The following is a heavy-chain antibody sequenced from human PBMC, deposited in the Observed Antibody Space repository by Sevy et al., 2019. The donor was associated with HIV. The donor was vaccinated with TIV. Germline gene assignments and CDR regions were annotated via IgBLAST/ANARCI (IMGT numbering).Heavy chain of an antibody. Sequence: SETLSLTCTVSGGSISSYYWSWIRQPPGKGLEWIGYIYYSGSTNYNPSLKSRVTISVDTSKNQFSLKLSSMTAADTAVYYCARDMLGYCSSTSCYAEGYFDYWGQGTLVTVSS. CDR3: ARDMLGYCSSTSCYAEGYFDY. V-gene: IGHV4-59*01. CDR1: GGSISSYY. CDR2: IYYSGST. D-gene: IGHD2-2*01. J-gene: IGHJ4*02.